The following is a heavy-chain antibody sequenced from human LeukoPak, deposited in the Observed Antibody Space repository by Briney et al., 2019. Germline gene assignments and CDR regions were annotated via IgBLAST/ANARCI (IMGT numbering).Heavy chain of an antibody. J-gene: IGHJ4*02. CDR1: GGSISSSNW. CDR3: ARARGQWLVGSDY. V-gene: IGHV4-4*02. D-gene: IGHD6-19*01. Sequence: PSETLSLTCAVSGGSISSSNWWSWVRQPPGKGLEWIGEIYHSGSTNYNPSLKSRVTISVDKSKNQFSLKLSSVTAADTAVYYCARARGQWLVGSDYWGQGTLVTVSS. CDR2: IYHSGST.